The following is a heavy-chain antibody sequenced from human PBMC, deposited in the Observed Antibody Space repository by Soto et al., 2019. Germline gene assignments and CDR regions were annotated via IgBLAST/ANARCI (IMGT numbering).Heavy chain of an antibody. V-gene: IGHV3-21*01. J-gene: IGHJ5*02. CDR1: GFTFSSHN. CDR3: ARSANYDYWSGYPPFDP. D-gene: IGHD3-3*01. Sequence: GGSLRLSCAASGFTFSSHNMNWVRQAPGKGLEWVSSISSSSSYIYYADSVKGRFTISRDNAKNSLYLQMNSLRAEDTAVYYCARSANYDYWSGYPPFDPWGQGTPVTVSS. CDR2: ISSSSSYI.